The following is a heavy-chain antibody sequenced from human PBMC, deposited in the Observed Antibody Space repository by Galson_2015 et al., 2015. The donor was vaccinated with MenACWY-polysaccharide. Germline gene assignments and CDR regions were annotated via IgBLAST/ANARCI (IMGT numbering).Heavy chain of an antibody. D-gene: IGHD1-26*01. CDR1: GFTFSSYS. J-gene: IGHJ4*02. V-gene: IGHV3-48*02. CDR2: ISSSGTI. CDR3: ARVLTRLVGASPDY. Sequence: SLRLSCAASGFTFSSYSMNWVRQAPGKGLEWVSYISSSGTIYYADSVKGRFTISRDNGKNSLYLQMNSLRDDDTAVYYCARVLTRLVGASPDYWRQASLVTVSS.